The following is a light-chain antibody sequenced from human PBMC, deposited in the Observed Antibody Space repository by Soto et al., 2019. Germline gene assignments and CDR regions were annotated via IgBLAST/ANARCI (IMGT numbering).Light chain of an antibody. CDR1: QSISSS. J-gene: IGKJ4*01. Sequence: DIQLTQSPSFLSASVGDRVTITCRASQSISSSLAWYQQRAGKAPKFLIYAAATLQSGAPSRFSGSGSGTEVALTISSLQPEDSATYYCQQLKRYPLAFGGGTKVEIK. CDR3: QQLKRYPLA. V-gene: IGKV1-9*01. CDR2: AAA.